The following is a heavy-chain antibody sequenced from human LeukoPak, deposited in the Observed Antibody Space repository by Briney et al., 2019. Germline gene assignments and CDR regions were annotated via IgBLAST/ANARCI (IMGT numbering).Heavy chain of an antibody. J-gene: IGHJ4*02. CDR3: AKRINFDY. D-gene: IGHD2-15*01. Sequence: AGGSLRLSCAASRFTFSSYAMSWVRQAPGKGLEWVSAITSGGRTYYADSVKGRFTISRDNPKNTLYLQMNSLRAEDTAVYYCAKRINFDYWGQGTLVTVSS. CDR1: RFTFSSYA. V-gene: IGHV3-23*01. CDR2: ITSGGRT.